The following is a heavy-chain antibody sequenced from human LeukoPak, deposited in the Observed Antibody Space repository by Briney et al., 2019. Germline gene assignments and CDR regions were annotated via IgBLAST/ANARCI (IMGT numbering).Heavy chain of an antibody. CDR3: ARAQYYLDS. J-gene: IGHJ4*02. CDR2: ISSSSSNR. CDR1: GFTFSDYY. V-gene: IGHV3-11*06. Sequence: PGGSLRLSCVASGFTFSDYYMSWIRQAPGKGLEWVSYISSSSSNRNYADSVKGRFTISRDNAKNSLYLQMNSLRAEDTAVYYCARAQYYLDSWGQGTLVTVSS.